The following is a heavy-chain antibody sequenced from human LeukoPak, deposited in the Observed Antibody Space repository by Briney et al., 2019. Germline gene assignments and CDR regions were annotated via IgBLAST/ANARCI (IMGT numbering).Heavy chain of an antibody. Sequence: PSETLSLTCAVSGGSISSSNWWSWVRQPPGKGLEWIGEIYHSGSTNYNPSLKSRVTISVDKSKNQFSLKLSSVTAADTAVYYCASSRGYSYGYYYYYYMDVWGKGTTVTVPS. CDR1: GGSISSSNW. V-gene: IGHV4-4*02. D-gene: IGHD5-18*01. CDR3: ASSRGYSYGYYYYYYMDV. J-gene: IGHJ6*03. CDR2: IYHSGST.